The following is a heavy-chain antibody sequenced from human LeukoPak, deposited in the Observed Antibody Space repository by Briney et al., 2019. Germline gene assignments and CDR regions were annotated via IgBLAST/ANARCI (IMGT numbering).Heavy chain of an antibody. CDR3: DRGVPTRGTFVYFFES. CDR2: IIPILGIA. J-gene: IGHJ4*02. CDR1: GGTFSSYA. V-gene: IGHV1-69*04. Sequence: SVKVSCKASGGTFSSYAISWVRQAPGQGLERMGRIIPILGIANYAHKFQGRVTITADKSTSTAYMELSSLRSEDTAVYYCDRGVPTRGTFVYFFESWGQGTLVTGSS. D-gene: IGHD5-12*01.